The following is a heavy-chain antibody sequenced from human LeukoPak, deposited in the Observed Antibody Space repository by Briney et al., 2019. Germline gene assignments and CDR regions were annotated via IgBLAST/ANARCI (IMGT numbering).Heavy chain of an antibody. D-gene: IGHD2-2*01. J-gene: IGHJ5*02. CDR3: AREVVPAAPFDP. Sequence: ASVKVSCKASGYTFTSYGISWVRQAPGQRLEWMGRISAYNGNTNYAQKLQGRVTMTTDTSTSTAYMELRSLRSDDTAVYYCAREVVPAAPFDPWGQGTLVTVSS. CDR1: GYTFTSYG. CDR2: ISAYNGNT. V-gene: IGHV1-18*01.